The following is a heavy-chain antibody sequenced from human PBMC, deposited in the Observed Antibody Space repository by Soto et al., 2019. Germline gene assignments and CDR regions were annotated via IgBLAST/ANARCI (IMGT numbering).Heavy chain of an antibody. Sequence: GASVKVSCKASGYTFNTYAISWVRQAPRQGLEWMGWISAYTGNTNYAQKLQGRVTMTTDTSTSTAYMELRSLRSDDTAIYYCARVRYDSSGYYWFFDLWGRGTLVTVSS. J-gene: IGHJ2*01. CDR3: ARVRYDSSGYYWFFDL. CDR2: ISAYTGNT. V-gene: IGHV1-18*01. D-gene: IGHD3-22*01. CDR1: GYTFNTYA.